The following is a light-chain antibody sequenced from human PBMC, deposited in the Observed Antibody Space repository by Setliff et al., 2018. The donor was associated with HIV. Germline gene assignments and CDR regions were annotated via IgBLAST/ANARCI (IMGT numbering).Light chain of an antibody. CDR3: SSYAGSNNV. V-gene: IGLV2-11*01. Sequence: QSALAQPRSVSGSPGQSVTISCTGTSSDVGGYSYVSWYQQHPGKAPKLMIYDVSKRPSGVPDRFSGSKSGNTASLTISGLQAEDEADYYCSSYAGSNNVFGTGTKVTVL. J-gene: IGLJ1*01. CDR2: DVS. CDR1: SSDVGGYSY.